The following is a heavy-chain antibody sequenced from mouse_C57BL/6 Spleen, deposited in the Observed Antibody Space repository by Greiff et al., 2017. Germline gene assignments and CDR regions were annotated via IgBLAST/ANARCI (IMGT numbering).Heavy chain of an antibody. CDR3: ARLKLGRDY. CDR2: IYPRSGNT. D-gene: IGHD4-1*01. CDR1: GYTFTSYG. Sequence: QVQLQQSGAELARPGASVKLSCKASGYTFTSYGISWVKQRTGQGLEWIGEIYPRSGNTYYNEKFKGKATLTADTSSSTAYMELRSLTSEDSAVYFCARLKLGRDYWGQGTTLTVSS. J-gene: IGHJ2*01. V-gene: IGHV1-81*01.